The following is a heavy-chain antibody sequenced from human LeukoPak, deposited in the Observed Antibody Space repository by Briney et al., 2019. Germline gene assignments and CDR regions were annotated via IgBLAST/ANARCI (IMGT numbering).Heavy chain of an antibody. CDR3: VTNGGGDSGYGNFDY. CDR2: INWNSDSI. D-gene: IGHD5-12*01. Sequence: GGSLRLSCAVSGFTFDDYAMHWVRQVPGKGLEWVSGINWNSDSIGYAGRGRFTISRDNAKNSLYLQMNRLRVEDTALYYCVTNGGGDSGYGNFDYWGQGTLVTVSS. V-gene: IGHV3-9*01. J-gene: IGHJ4*02. CDR1: GFTFDDYA.